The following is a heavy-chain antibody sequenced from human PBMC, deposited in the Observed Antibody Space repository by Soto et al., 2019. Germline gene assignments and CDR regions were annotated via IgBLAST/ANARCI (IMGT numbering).Heavy chain of an antibody. V-gene: IGHV3-30-3*01. J-gene: IGHJ6*02. D-gene: IGHD3-3*01. CDR2: ISYGGSMK. Sequence: PGGSLRLSCAASGFTFSSYAMHWVRQAPGKGLEWVAVISYGGSMKYYADSVKGRFTISRDNSKNTLYLQMNSLRAEDTAVYYCAREDWSGYYLGLYGMDVWGQGTTVTVSS. CDR1: GFTFSSYA. CDR3: AREDWSGYYLGLYGMDV.